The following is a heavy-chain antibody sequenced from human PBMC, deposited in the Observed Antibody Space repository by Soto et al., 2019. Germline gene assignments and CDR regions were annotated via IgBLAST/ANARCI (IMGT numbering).Heavy chain of an antibody. J-gene: IGHJ4*02. D-gene: IGHD3-10*01. CDR1: GYTFTGYY. CDR2: INPNSGGT. Sequence: ASVKVCCEASGYTFTGYYIHWVRQAPGQGLEWMGWINPNSGGTNYAQKFQGRVTMTRDTSISTAYMELSRLRSDDTAVYYCARDIYEGITMVRGPFDYWGQGTLVTVSS. CDR3: ARDIYEGITMVRGPFDY. V-gene: IGHV1-2*02.